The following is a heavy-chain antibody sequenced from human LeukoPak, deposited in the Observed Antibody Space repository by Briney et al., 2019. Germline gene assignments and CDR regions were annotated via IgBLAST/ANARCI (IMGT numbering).Heavy chain of an antibody. J-gene: IGHJ4*02. D-gene: IGHD2-21*02. Sequence: GASVKVSCKASGYTFTGYYMHWVRQAPGQGLEWMGWINPNSGGTNYAQKFQGRVTMTRDTSISTAYMELSRLRSDDTAVYYCARGHIVVVTAPDYWGQGTLVTVSS. CDR1: GYTFTGYY. V-gene: IGHV1-2*02. CDR2: INPNSGGT. CDR3: ARGHIVVVTAPDY.